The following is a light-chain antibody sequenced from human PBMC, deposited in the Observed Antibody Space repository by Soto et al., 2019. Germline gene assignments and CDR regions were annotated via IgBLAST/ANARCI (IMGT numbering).Light chain of an antibody. CDR2: TAS. CDR3: QQSNSFPIT. CDR1: QDISGW. J-gene: IGKJ5*01. Sequence: DIQMTQSPSSVSASVGDRVTITCRASQDISGWLAWYQQKPGKAPKLLIYTASSLQSGVPSRFSGSVSETDFTLTISSLQPEDFATYYCQQSNSFPITFGQGTRLDIK. V-gene: IGKV1D-12*01.